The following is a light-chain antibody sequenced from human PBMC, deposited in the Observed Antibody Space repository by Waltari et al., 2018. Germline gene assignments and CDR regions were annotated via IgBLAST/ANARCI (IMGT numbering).Light chain of an antibody. CDR2: DLT. J-gene: IGLJ2*01. V-gene: IGLV2-14*01. Sequence: SVLTQPAPVFGTPGPSLTISCTWTYSASGSYSYFSWYQQYPGKAPKPIIYDLTKRPSGVSTRFSGSKSGNTASLTISGLQADDEADYFCSSYTGRGTVIFGRGTMVTVL. CDR3: SSYTGRGTVI. CDR1: YSASGSYSY.